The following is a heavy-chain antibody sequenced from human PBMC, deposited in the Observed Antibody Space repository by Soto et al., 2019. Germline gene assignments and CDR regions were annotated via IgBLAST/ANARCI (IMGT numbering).Heavy chain of an antibody. Sequence: GGSLRLSCAASGFTFSSYAMHWVRQAPGKGLEWVAVISYDGSNKYYADSVKGRFTISRDNSKNTLYLQMNSLRAEDTAVYYCARGGEQGDFWSGYYALLYYYYGMDVWGQGTTVTVSS. CDR1: GFTFSSYA. CDR2: ISYDGSNK. D-gene: IGHD3-3*01. CDR3: ARGGEQGDFWSGYYALLYYYYGMDV. V-gene: IGHV3-30-3*01. J-gene: IGHJ6*02.